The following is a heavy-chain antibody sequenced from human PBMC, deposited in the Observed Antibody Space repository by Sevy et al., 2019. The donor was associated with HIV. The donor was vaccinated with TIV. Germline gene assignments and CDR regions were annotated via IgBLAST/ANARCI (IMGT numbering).Heavy chain of an antibody. V-gene: IGHV3-21*01. CDR2: ISGLSNYK. CDR3: ARRGPSTVHDAFDI. D-gene: IGHD4-17*01. Sequence: GGSLRLSCAASGFTFTDFYLNWVRQAPGKGLEWVSSISGLSNYKFYADSMKGRFTISRDNAENSICLQMNSLRAEDTAVYFCARRGPSTVHDAFDIWGHGTMVTVSS. CDR1: GFTFTDFY. J-gene: IGHJ3*02.